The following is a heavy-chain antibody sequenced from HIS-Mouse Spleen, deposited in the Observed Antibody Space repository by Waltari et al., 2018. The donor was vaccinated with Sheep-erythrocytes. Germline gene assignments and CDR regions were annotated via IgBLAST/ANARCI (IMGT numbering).Heavy chain of an antibody. CDR1: GFPFSSYG. Sequence: QVQLVESGGGVVRPGRSLRLSCAASGFPFSSYGMHWVRRAPGKWREWLAVISYDGSNKYHADSVKGRFTISRDNSKNTLYLQMNSLRAEDTAVYYCAKVRTVNYWYFDLWGRGTLVTVSS. CDR2: ISYDGSNK. J-gene: IGHJ2*01. D-gene: IGHD1-1*01. V-gene: IGHV3-30*18. CDR3: AKVRTVNYWYFDL.